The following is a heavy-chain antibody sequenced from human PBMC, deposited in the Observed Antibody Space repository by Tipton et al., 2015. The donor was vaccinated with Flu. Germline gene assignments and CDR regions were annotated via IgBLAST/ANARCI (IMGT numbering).Heavy chain of an antibody. J-gene: IGHJ4*02. CDR3: ARGLTYFDFWNGYYFDH. V-gene: IGHV1-69*01. Sequence: QLVQSGAEVKKPGSSVKVSCKASGGTFSSYVISWVRQAPGQGLEWMGGIISISGKTYHAQKFQGRVTIIADESTSTAYMELSSLTSEDTAVYYCARGLTYFDFWNGYYFDHWGQGALVTVSS. CDR1: GGTFSSYV. CDR2: IISISGKT. D-gene: IGHD3-3*01.